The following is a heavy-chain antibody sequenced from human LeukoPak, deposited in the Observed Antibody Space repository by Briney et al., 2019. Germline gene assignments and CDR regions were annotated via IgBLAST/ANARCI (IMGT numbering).Heavy chain of an antibody. CDR3: ARESSGWYYFDY. CDR2: IYYSGST. CDR1: GGSISSSSYY. Sequence: SETLSLTCTVSGGSISSSSYYWGWIRQPPGKGLEWIGSIYYSGSTYYNPSLKSRVTISVDTSKNQFSLKLSSVTAADTAVYYCARESSGWYYFDYWGQGTLVTVSS. V-gene: IGHV4-39*07. J-gene: IGHJ4*02. D-gene: IGHD6-19*01.